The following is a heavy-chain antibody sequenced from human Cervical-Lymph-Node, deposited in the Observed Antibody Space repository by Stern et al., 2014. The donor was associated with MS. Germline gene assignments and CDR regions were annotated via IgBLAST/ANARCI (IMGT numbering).Heavy chain of an antibody. D-gene: IGHD2-21*02. CDR2: FDPEHGET. J-gene: IGHJ6*02. V-gene: IGHV1-24*01. CDR1: GYTLRAIS. Sequence: DQLVESGAEVKKPGASVQVSCKVSGYTLRAISMHWVRHPHGKGLAWMGGFDPEHGETRYAQKCQGRVTMAEDRSTDTAYMELSSLRSEDTAVYYCATHRGRVTYYYGMDVWGQGTTVTVSS. CDR3: ATHRGRVTYYYGMDV.